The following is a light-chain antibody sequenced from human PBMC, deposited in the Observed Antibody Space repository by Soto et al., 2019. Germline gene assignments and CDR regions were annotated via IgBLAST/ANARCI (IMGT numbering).Light chain of an antibody. CDR3: QQSYSTPLT. Sequence: DIQLTQSPSSVSASVGDRVTITCRASQSISTYLYWYQQKPGKAPKLLIYAASSLQSGVPSRFSGSGSGTDFTLTISSLQPEDFATYYCQQSYSTPLTFGGGTKVDIK. CDR1: QSISTY. V-gene: IGKV1-39*01. CDR2: AAS. J-gene: IGKJ4*01.